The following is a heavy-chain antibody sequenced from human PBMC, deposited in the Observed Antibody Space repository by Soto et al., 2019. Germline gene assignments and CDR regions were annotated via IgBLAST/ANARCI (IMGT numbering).Heavy chain of an antibody. CDR3: TTDWLDGMDV. CDR1: GFTFSNAW. CDR2: IKSKTDGGTT. V-gene: IGHV3-15*01. J-gene: IGHJ6*02. D-gene: IGHD3-10*01. Sequence: GSLKLSCAASGFTFSNAWMSLVRQAPGKGLEWVGRIKSKTDGGTTDYAAPVKGRFTISRDDSKNTLYLQMNSLKTEDTAVYYCTTDWLDGMDVWGQGTTVTVSS.